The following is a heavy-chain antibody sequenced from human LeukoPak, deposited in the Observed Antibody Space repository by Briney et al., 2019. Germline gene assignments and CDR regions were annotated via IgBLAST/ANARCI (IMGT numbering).Heavy chain of an antibody. CDR2: IFYSGST. CDR3: ARLRGNYFPDY. Sequence: SETLSLTCTVSGGSMNNYYWTWIRQPPGKGLQWIAYIFYSGSTNYNPSLRSRVTISVDTSKNQFSLKLNYVAAADTAVYYCARLRGNYFPDYWGQGTLVTVSS. J-gene: IGHJ4*02. CDR1: GGSMNNYY. D-gene: IGHD2/OR15-2a*01. V-gene: IGHV4-59*01.